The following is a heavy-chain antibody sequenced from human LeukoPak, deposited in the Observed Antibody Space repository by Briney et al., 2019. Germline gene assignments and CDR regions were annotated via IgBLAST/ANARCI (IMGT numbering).Heavy chain of an antibody. CDR1: GYTFTSYG. CDR2: INPNSGGT. J-gene: IGHJ5*02. Sequence: ASVKVSCKASGYTFTSYGISWVRQAPGQGLEWMGWINPNSGGTNYAQKFQGRVTMTRDTSISTAYMELSRLRSDDTAVYYCAREGLQITMVRGVHWFDPWGQGTLVTVSS. V-gene: IGHV1-2*02. D-gene: IGHD3-10*01. CDR3: AREGLQITMVRGVHWFDP.